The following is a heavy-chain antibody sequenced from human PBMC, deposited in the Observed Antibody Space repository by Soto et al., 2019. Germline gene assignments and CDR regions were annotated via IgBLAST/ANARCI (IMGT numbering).Heavy chain of an antibody. V-gene: IGHV3-23*01. CDR1: GFTFSTYA. CDR3: ALDSTGGRTT. D-gene: IGHD1-1*01. Sequence: PGGSLRLSCAASGFTFSTYAMRWARQAPGKGLEWVSVISGSGDTTYNADSVKGRFAISRDNSNNRLYLQMNSLRADDTAVYYCALDSTGGRTTWGQGTLVTVSS. J-gene: IGHJ5*02. CDR2: ISGSGDTT.